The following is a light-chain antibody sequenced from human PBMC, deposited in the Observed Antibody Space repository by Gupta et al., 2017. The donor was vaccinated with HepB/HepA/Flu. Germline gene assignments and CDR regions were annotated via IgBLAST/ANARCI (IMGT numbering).Light chain of an antibody. V-gene: IGLV2-14*02. Sequence: QSALTQPASLSGSPGQSITISCTGTYSDVGSYNLVTWYQQHPGKAPQLLIYDVTYRPSGISNRFSGSKSGNTASLTISGLQAEDEADYYCSSYSNSANWVFGGGTKPTVL. J-gene: IGLJ3*02. CDR3: SSYSNSANWV. CDR1: YSDVGSYNL. CDR2: DVT.